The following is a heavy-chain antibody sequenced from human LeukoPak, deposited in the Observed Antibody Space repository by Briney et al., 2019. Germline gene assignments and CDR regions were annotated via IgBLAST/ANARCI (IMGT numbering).Heavy chain of an antibody. V-gene: IGHV1-2*02. CDR1: GYTFTGYY. J-gene: IGHJ4*02. D-gene: IGHD6-19*01. Sequence: GASVKVSCKASGYTFTGYYMHWVRQAPGQGLEWMGWINPNSGGTNYAQKFQGRVTMTRDTSISTAYMELSRLRSEDTAVYYCARPSRIAVAGPFDYWGQGTLVTVSS. CDR2: INPNSGGT. CDR3: ARPSRIAVAGPFDY.